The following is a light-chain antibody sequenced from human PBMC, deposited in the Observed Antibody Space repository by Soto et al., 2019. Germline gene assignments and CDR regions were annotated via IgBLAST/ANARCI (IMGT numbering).Light chain of an antibody. Sequence: EIVLTQSPVTLSFSPGERATLSCGASQSVSNNYLAWYQQKPGQAPRLLIYGASNRATGIPDRFSGSGSGTDFTLTISRLEPEDFAMYYCQQFGNSLWTFGQGTKVDIK. V-gene: IGKV3-20*01. CDR1: QSVSNNY. CDR3: QQFGNSLWT. CDR2: GAS. J-gene: IGKJ1*01.